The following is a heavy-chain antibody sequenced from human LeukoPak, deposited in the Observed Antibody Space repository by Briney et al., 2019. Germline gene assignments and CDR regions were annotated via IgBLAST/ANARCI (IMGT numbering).Heavy chain of an antibody. D-gene: IGHD5-24*01. Sequence: GGSLRLSCAASGFTFSSYWMHWVRQAPGEGLVWVSRVNRDGSGTSYADSVKGRFTISRDNAKNTLYLQMNSLRAEDTAVYYCARDGVATIDLEYWGQGTLVTVSS. V-gene: IGHV3-74*01. J-gene: IGHJ4*02. CDR3: ARDGVATIDLEY. CDR2: VNRDGSGT. CDR1: GFTFSSYW.